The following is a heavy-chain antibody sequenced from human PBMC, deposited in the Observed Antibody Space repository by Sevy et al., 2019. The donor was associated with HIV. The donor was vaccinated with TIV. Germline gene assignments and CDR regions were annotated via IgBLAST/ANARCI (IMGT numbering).Heavy chain of an antibody. CDR2: IRSSSGYI. CDR1: GFTLSTSG. D-gene: IGHD5-12*01. CDR3: AGRSGGYDRD. J-gene: IGHJ4*02. Sequence: GGSLRLSCAASGFTLSTSGMNWVRQAPGKGLEWVSSIRSSSGYIFYADSVKGRFTISRDNAKNSLYLQMNSLRAEDTAMYYCAGRSGGYDRDWGQGTLVTVSS. V-gene: IGHV3-21*06.